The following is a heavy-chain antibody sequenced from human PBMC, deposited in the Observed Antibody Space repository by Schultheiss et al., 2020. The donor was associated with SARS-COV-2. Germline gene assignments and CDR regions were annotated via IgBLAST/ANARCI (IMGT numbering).Heavy chain of an antibody. Sequence: SETLSLTCTVSGGSISSYYWSWIRQPPGKGLEWIGYIYYSGSTNYNPSLKSRVTISVDTSKNQFSLKLSSVTATDTAVYYCARHTDSFYFYPFDYWGQGTLVTVSS. J-gene: IGHJ4*02. CDR1: GGSISSYY. CDR3: ARHTDSFYFYPFDY. V-gene: IGHV4-59*08. D-gene: IGHD3-22*01. CDR2: IYYSGST.